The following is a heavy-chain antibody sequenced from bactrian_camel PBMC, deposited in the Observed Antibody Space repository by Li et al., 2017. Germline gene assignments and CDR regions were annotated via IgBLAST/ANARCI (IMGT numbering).Heavy chain of an antibody. CDR2: ISGDGST. D-gene: IGHD2*01. CDR3: AAERPYCSGDYCYRFGKPDFGY. CDR1: FFILDDFD. V-gene: IGHV3S53*01. J-gene: IGHJ6*01. Sequence: HVQLVESGGGSVQTGGSLRLSCKLSFFILDDFDMMWYRQIPGNECELVASISGDGSTYYTDAVKGRFTISHDAAKNSVDLQMNSRKPDDTAVYYCAAERPYCSGDYCYRFGKPDFGYWGQGTQVTVS.